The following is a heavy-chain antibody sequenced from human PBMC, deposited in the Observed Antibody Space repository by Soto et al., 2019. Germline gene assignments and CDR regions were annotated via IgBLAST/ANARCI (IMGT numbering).Heavy chain of an antibody. CDR2: ISYDGSNE. V-gene: IGHV3-30*18. Sequence: QVQLVESGGGVVQPGRSLRLSCAASGFTFSSYGMHWVRQAPGKGLEWVAVISYDGSNEYYADSVKGRFTISRDNSKNTLYLQMNSLRAEDTAVYYCAKDLVYFPMIVVVKVQYYYYGMDVWGQGTTVTVSS. D-gene: IGHD3-22*01. CDR3: AKDLVYFPMIVVVKVQYYYYGMDV. J-gene: IGHJ6*02. CDR1: GFTFSSYG.